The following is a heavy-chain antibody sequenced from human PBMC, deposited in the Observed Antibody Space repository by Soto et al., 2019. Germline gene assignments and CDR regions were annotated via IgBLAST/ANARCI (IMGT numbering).Heavy chain of an antibody. D-gene: IGHD6-19*01. CDR3: ARVAVAGTRVDY. Sequence: SETLSLTSAVSGRSITSSNWCSWVRQPPGKGLEWIGEIYHSGSTNYNPSLKSRVTISVDKSKNQFSLKLSSVTAADTAVYYCARVAVAGTRVDYWGQGTLVTVS. CDR2: IYHSGST. CDR1: GRSITSSNW. V-gene: IGHV4-4*02. J-gene: IGHJ4*02.